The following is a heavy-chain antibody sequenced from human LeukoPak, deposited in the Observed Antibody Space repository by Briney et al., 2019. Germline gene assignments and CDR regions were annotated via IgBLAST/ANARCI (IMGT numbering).Heavy chain of an antibody. CDR1: GYTFTGYY. Sequence: ASVKVSCKTSGYTFTGYYIHWVRQAPGQGLQWLGWINPNSGGTNYAQNFQGRVTMTRDTSITTAYMELSSLKSDDTAVYYCARGREVAGTVGYWGQGTLVTVS. V-gene: IGHV1-2*02. CDR2: INPNSGGT. CDR3: ARGREVAGTVGY. J-gene: IGHJ4*02. D-gene: IGHD6-19*01.